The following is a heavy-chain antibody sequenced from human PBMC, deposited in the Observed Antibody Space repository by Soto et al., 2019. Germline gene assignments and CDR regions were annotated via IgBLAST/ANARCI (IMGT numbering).Heavy chain of an antibody. J-gene: IGHJ4*02. CDR3: ARDWGVEQGIAVAGTGYSVY. CDR1: GFTFSSYS. V-gene: IGHV3-48*01. Sequence: GGSLRLSCAASGFTFSSYSMNWVRQAPGKGLEWVSYISSSSSTIYYADSVKGRFTISRDNAKNSLYLQMNSLRAEDTAVYYCARDWGVEQGIAVAGTGYSVYWGQGTLVTVSS. CDR2: ISSSSSTI. D-gene: IGHD6-19*01.